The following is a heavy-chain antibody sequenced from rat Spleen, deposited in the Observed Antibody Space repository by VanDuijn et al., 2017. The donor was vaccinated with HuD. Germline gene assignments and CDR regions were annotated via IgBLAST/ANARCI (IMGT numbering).Heavy chain of an antibody. V-gene: IGHV2S63*01. J-gene: IGHJ2*01. CDR2: MWTGGNT. D-gene: IGHD5-1*01. CDR3: TRDRLGAGFDY. Sequence: EVQLKESGPGLVQPSQTLSLTCTVSGFSLTDYSVHWVRQPPGKGLEWMGIMWTGGNTAYNSPLKSRLSIRRDTSKSQIFLKMDTLQTEDTAIYYCTRDRLGAGFDYWGRGVMVTVSS. CDR1: GFSLTDYS.